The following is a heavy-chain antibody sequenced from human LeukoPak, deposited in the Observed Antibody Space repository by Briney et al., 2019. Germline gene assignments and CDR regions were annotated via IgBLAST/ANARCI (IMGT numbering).Heavy chain of an antibody. D-gene: IGHD4-17*01. Sequence: AASVKVSCKASGYTFTGYYMHWVRQAPGQGLEWMGWINPNSGGTNYAQKFQGRVTMTRDTSISTAYMELSRLRSDDTAVYYCARFHDYGDYGGYYYYYMDVWGKGTTVTVSS. CDR2: INPNSGGT. CDR3: ARFHDYGDYGGYYYYYMDV. CDR1: GYTFTGYY. J-gene: IGHJ6*03. V-gene: IGHV1-2*02.